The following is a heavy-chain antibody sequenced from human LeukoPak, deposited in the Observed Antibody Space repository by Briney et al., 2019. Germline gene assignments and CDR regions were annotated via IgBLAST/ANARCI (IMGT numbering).Heavy chain of an antibody. CDR2: ISAYNGNT. CDR3: ARGRAAAGYFDY. J-gene: IGHJ4*02. Sequence: ASVKVSCKASGYTFTSYGISWVRQAPGQGLEWMGWISAYNGNTNYAQKLQGRVSMTTDTSTSTAYMELRSLRADDTAVYYCARGRAAAGYFDYWGQGTLVTVSS. V-gene: IGHV1-18*01. D-gene: IGHD6-13*01. CDR1: GYTFTSYG.